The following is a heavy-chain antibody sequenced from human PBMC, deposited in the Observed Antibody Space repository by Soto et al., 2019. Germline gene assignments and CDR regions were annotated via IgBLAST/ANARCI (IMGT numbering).Heavy chain of an antibody. D-gene: IGHD6-6*01. Sequence: PSETLSLTCAVSGGSISSSNWWSWVRQPPGKGLEWIGEIYHSGSTNYNPSPKSRVTISVDKSKNQFSLKLSSVTAADTAVYYCARDPSSSRWFDPWGQGTLVTVSS. CDR2: IYHSGST. V-gene: IGHV4-4*02. J-gene: IGHJ5*02. CDR3: ARDPSSSRWFDP. CDR1: GGSISSSNW.